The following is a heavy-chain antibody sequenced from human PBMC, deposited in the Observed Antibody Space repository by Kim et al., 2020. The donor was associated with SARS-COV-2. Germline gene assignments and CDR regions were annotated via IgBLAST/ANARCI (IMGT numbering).Heavy chain of an antibody. CDR3: ARSPVADPTLDY. V-gene: IGHV5-10-1*01. J-gene: IGHJ4*02. Sequence: NYSPSFQGHVTISADKSISTAYLQWSSLKASDTAMYYCARSPVADPTLDYWGQGTLVTVSS. D-gene: IGHD6-19*01.